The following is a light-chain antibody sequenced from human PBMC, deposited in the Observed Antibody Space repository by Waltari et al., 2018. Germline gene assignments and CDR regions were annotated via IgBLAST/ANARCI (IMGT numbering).Light chain of an antibody. CDR3: QQYYSIPLT. Sequence: DIVMTQSPDSLAASLGERATINCKSSQSVLHSSNNENYLAWYQQKPGQPPKLLIYWASTRESGVPDRFSGSGSGTDFTLTISSLQAEDVAVYYCQQYYSIPLTFGGGTKVEIK. CDR2: WAS. CDR1: QSVLHSSNNENY. V-gene: IGKV4-1*01. J-gene: IGKJ4*01.